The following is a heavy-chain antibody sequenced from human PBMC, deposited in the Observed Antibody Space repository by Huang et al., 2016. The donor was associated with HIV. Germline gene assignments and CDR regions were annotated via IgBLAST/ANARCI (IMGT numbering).Heavy chain of an antibody. CDR1: GFDFSSYA. Sequence: QVQLGESGGGVVQPEQSLRLSCAASGFDFSSYAMNWVRKAPGKGTQWVADIANDGNNMYYSDSVKGRFIISRDNSKNTLYLQMNSLRGEDTAIYYCARGGILGTSWYRPFDYWGQGTLVTVSS. D-gene: IGHD6-13*01. CDR3: ARGGILGTSWYRPFDY. CDR2: IANDGNNM. V-gene: IGHV3-30-3*01. J-gene: IGHJ4*02.